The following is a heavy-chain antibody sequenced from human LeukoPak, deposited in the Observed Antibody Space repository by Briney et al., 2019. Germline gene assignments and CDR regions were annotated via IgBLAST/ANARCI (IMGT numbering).Heavy chain of an antibody. CDR1: GFTVSSNY. CDR2: IYSGGST. Sequence: HTGGSLRLSCAASGFTVSSNYMSWVRQAPGKGLEWVSVIYSGGSTYYADSVKGRFTISRDNSKNTLYLQMNSLRAEDTAVYYCAKEPYFDYWGQGTLVTVSS. J-gene: IGHJ4*02. V-gene: IGHV3-66*01. CDR3: AKEPYFDY.